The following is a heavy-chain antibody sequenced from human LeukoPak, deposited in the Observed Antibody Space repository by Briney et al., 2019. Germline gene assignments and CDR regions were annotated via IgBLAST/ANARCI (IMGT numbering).Heavy chain of an antibody. Sequence: AGGTLRLSCAASGFTFSSYEMNWVRQAPGKGLEWVSYISSSGSTIYYADSVKGRFTISRDNAKNSLYLQMNSLRAEDTAVYYCAREDYGDYDYDYWGQGTLVTVSS. CDR2: ISSSGSTI. V-gene: IGHV3-48*03. D-gene: IGHD4-17*01. J-gene: IGHJ4*02. CDR3: AREDYGDYDYDY. CDR1: GFTFSSYE.